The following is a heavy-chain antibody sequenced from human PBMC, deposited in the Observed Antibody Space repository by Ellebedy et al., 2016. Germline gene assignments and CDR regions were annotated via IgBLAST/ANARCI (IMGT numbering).Heavy chain of an antibody. CDR1: GFTFSSYA. CDR2: ISGSGGST. J-gene: IGHJ6*02. D-gene: IGHD2-21*02. V-gene: IGHV3-23*01. Sequence: GESLKISXAASGFTFSSYAMSWVRQAPGKGLEWVSAISGSGGSTYYADSVKGRFTISRDNSKNTLYLQMNSLRAEDTAVYYCAKGCGGDCYSGPDYYYGMDGWGQGTTVTVSS. CDR3: AKGCGGDCYSGPDYYYGMDG.